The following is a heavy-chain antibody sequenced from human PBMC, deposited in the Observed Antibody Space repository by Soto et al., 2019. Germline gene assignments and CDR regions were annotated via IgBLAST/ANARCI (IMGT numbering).Heavy chain of an antibody. D-gene: IGHD1-1*01. J-gene: IGHJ6*03. CDR1: GFTFSSYG. V-gene: IGHV3-33*01. CDR2: IWYDGSNK. Sequence: QVQLVESGGGVVQPGRSLRLSCAASGFTFSSYGMHWVRQAPGKGLEWVAVIWYDGSNKYYADSVKGRFTISRDNSKNTLYLQMNSLRAEDTAVYYCARDSCDNDSPCYYYYYMDVWGKGTTVTVSS. CDR3: ARDSCDNDSPCYYYYYMDV.